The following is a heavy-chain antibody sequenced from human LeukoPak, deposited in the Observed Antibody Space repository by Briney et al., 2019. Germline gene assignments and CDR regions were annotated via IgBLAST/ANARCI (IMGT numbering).Heavy chain of an antibody. J-gene: IGHJ6*02. V-gene: IGHV5-51*01. D-gene: IGHD6-13*01. Sequence: GESLKISCKGSGYSFTTYWIGWVRQVPGKGLEWMGIIYPGDSDTRYSPSFQGQVTISADRSISTVYLQWSSLKASDTAIYYCARGIYSSSAYYLDYYAVDVWGQGTTVTVSS. CDR1: GYSFTTYW. CDR2: IYPGDSDT. CDR3: ARGIYSSSAYYLDYYAVDV.